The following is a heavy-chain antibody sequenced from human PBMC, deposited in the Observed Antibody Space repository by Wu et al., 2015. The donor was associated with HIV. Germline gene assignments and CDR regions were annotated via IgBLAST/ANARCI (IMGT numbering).Heavy chain of an antibody. CDR1: GGTFSSYA. V-gene: IGHV1-69*12. CDR2: IIPLFGTG. D-gene: IGHD3-3*02. Sequence: QVQLVQSGAEVKKPGSSVKVSCKASGGTFSSYAINWVRQAPGQGLEWMGGIIPLFGTGNYAQKFQGRVTITADESTNTAYMELSSLRSEDTAVYYCARGPGPNASFLGSPVFDSWGQGTLVTVSS. J-gene: IGHJ4*02. CDR3: ARGPGPNASFLGSPVFDS.